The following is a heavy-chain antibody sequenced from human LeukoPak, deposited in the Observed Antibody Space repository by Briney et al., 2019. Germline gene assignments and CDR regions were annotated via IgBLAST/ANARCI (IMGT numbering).Heavy chain of an antibody. D-gene: IGHD2-2*01. V-gene: IGHV4-4*07. CDR3: ATSPPVVPAAITAFDI. Sequence: SETLSLTCTVSGGSIHSYYWSWIRQSAGKGLEWIGRIYTSGSTPDYSPSLKSRVTMSIDTSKNQFSLQLSSVTAADTAVYYCATSPPVVPAAITAFDIWGQGTMVTVSS. CDR1: GGSIHSYY. CDR2: IYTSGSTP. J-gene: IGHJ3*02.